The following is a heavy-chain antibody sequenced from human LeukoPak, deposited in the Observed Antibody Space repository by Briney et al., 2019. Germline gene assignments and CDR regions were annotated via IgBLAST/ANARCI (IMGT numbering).Heavy chain of an antibody. J-gene: IGHJ6*04. D-gene: IGHD3-10*02. CDR1: EFTFSAYE. CDR3: AELGITMIGGV. V-gene: IGHV3-48*03. CDR2: ISDSGLSI. Sequence: GGSLRLSCSVSEFTFSAYEMNWVRQAPGKGLEWVSYISDSGLSIYYADSVKGRFTTSRDNAKNSLYLQMNSLRAEDTAVYYCAELGITMIGGVWGKGTTVTISS.